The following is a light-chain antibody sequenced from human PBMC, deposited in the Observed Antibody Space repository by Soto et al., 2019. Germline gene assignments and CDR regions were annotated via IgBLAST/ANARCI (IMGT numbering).Light chain of an antibody. J-gene: IGLJ2*01. Sequence: QSVLTQSPSASASLGASVKLTCTLSSGHSSYAIAWHQQQPEKGPRYLMKLNSDGSHSKGDGIPDRFSGSSSGAERYLTISSLQSEDEADYYCQPWGTGIVVFGVGTKLTVL. V-gene: IGLV4-69*01. CDR2: LNSDGSH. CDR1: SGHSSYA. CDR3: QPWGTGIVV.